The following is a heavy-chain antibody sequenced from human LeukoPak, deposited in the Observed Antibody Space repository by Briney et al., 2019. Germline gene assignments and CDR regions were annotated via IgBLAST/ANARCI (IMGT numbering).Heavy chain of an antibody. Sequence: PGGSLRLSCAASGFTFSSYAMSWVRQAPGKGLEWVSAISGSGGSTYYADSVKGRFTISRDNSKNTLYLQVNSLRAEDTAVYYCAKGRYYDSSGLHRWGQGTLVTVSS. CDR2: ISGSGGST. CDR1: GFTFSSYA. CDR3: AKGRYYDSSGLHR. J-gene: IGHJ5*02. D-gene: IGHD3-22*01. V-gene: IGHV3-23*01.